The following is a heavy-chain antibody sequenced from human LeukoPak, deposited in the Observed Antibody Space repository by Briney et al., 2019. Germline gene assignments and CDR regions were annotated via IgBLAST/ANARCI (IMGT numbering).Heavy chain of an antibody. CDR2: ISSSSSYI. CDR1: GFTFSSYS. CDR3: ARDYDSSGYGGGHDY. D-gene: IGHD3-22*01. Sequence: GGSLRLSCAASGFTFSSYSMNWVRQAPGKGLEWVSSISSSSSYIYYADSVKGRFTISRDNAKNSLYLQMNSLRAEDTAVYYCARDYDSSGYGGGHDYWGQGTLVTVSS. V-gene: IGHV3-21*01. J-gene: IGHJ4*02.